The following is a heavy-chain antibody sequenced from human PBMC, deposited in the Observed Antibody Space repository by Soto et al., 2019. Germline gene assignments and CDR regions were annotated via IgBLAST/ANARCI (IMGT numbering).Heavy chain of an antibody. CDR3: ARDYSVSERQQLYYYYYGMDV. J-gene: IGHJ6*02. V-gene: IGHV4-31*03. CDR2: IYYSGST. CDR1: GGSISSGGYY. D-gene: IGHD6-13*01. Sequence: TLSVTCTVSGGSISSGGYYWSWIRQHPGKGLEWIGYIYYSGSTYYNPSLKSRVTISVDTSKNQFSLKLSSVTAADTAVYYCARDYSVSERQQLYYYYYGMDVWGQGTTVTV.